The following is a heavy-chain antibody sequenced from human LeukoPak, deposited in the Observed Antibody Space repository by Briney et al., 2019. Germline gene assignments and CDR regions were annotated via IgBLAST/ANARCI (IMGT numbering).Heavy chain of an antibody. V-gene: IGHV4-34*01. Sequence: SETLSLTCAVYGGSFSGYYWSWIRQPPGKGLEWIGEIDHSGSTKYNPSLKSRVTISVDTSKNQFSLKLSSVTAADTAVYYCARRPYNYSYYYYMDVWGKGTRSPSP. CDR3: ARRPYNYSYYYYMDV. CDR1: GGSFSGYY. CDR2: IDHSGST. J-gene: IGHJ6*03.